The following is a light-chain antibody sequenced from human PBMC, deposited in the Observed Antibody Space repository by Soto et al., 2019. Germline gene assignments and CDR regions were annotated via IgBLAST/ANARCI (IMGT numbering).Light chain of an antibody. CDR3: QQYDNPSIA. Sequence: DIQMTQSPSSLSASVGDRVTISCQASQDIANSLNWYRQRPGKAPYLLIYDASKLQTGVPSRFSGSGSGTQFTLTISSLQCEDIGTYYFQQYDNPSIAFGQGTRLDVK. CDR1: QDIANS. J-gene: IGKJ5*01. V-gene: IGKV1-33*01. CDR2: DAS.